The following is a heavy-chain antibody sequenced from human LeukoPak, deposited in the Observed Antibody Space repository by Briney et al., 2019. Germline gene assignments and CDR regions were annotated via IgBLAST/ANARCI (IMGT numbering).Heavy chain of an antibody. V-gene: IGHV3-11*06. CDR2: ISSSSSYT. CDR3: ATGSGHYYGSGSYPAY. Sequence: GGSLRLSCAASGFTFSDYYMSWIRQAPGKGLEWVSYISSSSSYTNYADSVKGRFTISRDNAKNSLYLQMKSLRAEDTAVYYCATGSGHYYGSGSYPAYWGQGTLVTVSS. D-gene: IGHD3-10*01. CDR1: GFTFSDYY. J-gene: IGHJ4*02.